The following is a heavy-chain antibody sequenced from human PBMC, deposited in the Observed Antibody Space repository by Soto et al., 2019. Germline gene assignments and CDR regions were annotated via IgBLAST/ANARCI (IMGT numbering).Heavy chain of an antibody. V-gene: IGHV3-23*01. Sequence: GGCMRLSGAASGFRFSNYAMSWGRQSPGRGREGVALISATGSSTYSADPMKGRFTISRDNSHNTLYLQVHSLTAEDTAVYYCAKDRRAGGNSAFYFDFWGQGA. D-gene: IGHD3-16*01. J-gene: IGHJ4*02. CDR1: GFRFSNYA. CDR3: AKDRRAGGNSAFYFDF. CDR2: ISATGSST.